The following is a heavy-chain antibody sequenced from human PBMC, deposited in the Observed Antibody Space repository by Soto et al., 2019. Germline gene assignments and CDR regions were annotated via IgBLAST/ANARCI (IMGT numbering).Heavy chain of an antibody. Sequence: QVQLQQWGAGLLKPSETLSLSCAVYGGSFSSYYWSWIRQPPGKGLEWIGEINHSGSTNYNPSLKSRVTIAVDTSKYQFSLKLSSVTAADTAIYYCARALPYLDNWGQGTLVTVSS. CDR1: GGSFSSYY. CDR3: ARALPYLDN. V-gene: IGHV4-34*01. J-gene: IGHJ4*02. CDR2: INHSGST.